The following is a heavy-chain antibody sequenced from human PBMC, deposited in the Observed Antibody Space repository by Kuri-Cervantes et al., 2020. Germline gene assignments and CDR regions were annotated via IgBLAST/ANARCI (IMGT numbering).Heavy chain of an antibody. CDR3: ARVDPSIAAAGNFDY. Sequence: ASVKVSCKASGYAFTGYYMHWVRQAPGQGLEWMGWINPNSGGTNHAQKFQGWVTMTRDTSISTAYMELSRLRSDDTAVYYCARVDPSIAAAGNFDYWGQGTLVTVSS. CDR2: INPNSGGT. J-gene: IGHJ4*02. D-gene: IGHD6-13*01. CDR1: GYAFTGYY. V-gene: IGHV1-2*04.